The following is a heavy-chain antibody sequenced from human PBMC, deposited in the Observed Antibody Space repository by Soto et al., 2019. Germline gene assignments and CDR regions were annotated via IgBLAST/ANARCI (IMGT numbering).Heavy chain of an antibody. CDR2: IYYSGST. Sequence: SETLSLTCTVPGGSISSYYWSWIRQPPGKGLEWIGYIYYSGSTNYNPSLKSRVTISVDTSKNQFSLKLSSVTAADTAVYYCARVDSGYANYYYYYYMDVWGKGTTVTAP. J-gene: IGHJ6*03. CDR3: ARVDSGYANYYYYYYMDV. CDR1: GGSISSYY. V-gene: IGHV4-59*01. D-gene: IGHD5-12*01.